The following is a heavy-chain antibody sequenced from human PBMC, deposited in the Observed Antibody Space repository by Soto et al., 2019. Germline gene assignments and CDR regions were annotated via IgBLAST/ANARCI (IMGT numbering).Heavy chain of an antibody. CDR1: GFTFSSYG. J-gene: IGHJ6*02. V-gene: IGHV3-30*18. D-gene: IGHD3-10*01. Sequence: GGSLRLSCAASGFTFSSYGMHWVRQAPGKGLEWGAVISYDGSNKYYADSVKGRFTISRDNSKNTLYLQMNSLRAEDTAVYYCAKDLRFGGTYYGMDVWGQGTTVTVSS. CDR2: ISYDGSNK. CDR3: AKDLRFGGTYYGMDV.